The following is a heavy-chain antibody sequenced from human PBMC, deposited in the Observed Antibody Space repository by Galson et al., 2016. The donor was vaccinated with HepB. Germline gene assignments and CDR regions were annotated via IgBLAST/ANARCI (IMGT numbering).Heavy chain of an antibody. V-gene: IGHV3-48*02. CDR3: ARSYNLLTGYDPY. D-gene: IGHD3-9*01. CDR1: GFTFSVYS. J-gene: IGHJ4*02. Sequence: SLRLSCAASGFTFSVYSMNWVRQAPGKGLEWVSYISSSSGTIDYADSVKGRFTISRDNAKNSLYLQMNSLRDEDTAVYYCARSYNLLTGYDPYWGQGTQVPVSS. CDR2: ISSSSGTI.